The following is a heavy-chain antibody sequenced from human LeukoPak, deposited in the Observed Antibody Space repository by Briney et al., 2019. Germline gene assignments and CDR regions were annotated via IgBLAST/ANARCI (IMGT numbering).Heavy chain of an antibody. D-gene: IGHD6-13*01. Sequence: GGSLRLSCVGSEFSFSSYWMHWVRQAPGKGLEWVANIKQDGSEKYYVDSVKGRFTISRDNARNSLYLQMNSLRAEDTAVYYCARITGIAAAGDYWGQGTLVTVSS. CDR1: EFSFSSYW. CDR2: IKQDGSEK. V-gene: IGHV3-7*04. J-gene: IGHJ4*02. CDR3: ARITGIAAAGDY.